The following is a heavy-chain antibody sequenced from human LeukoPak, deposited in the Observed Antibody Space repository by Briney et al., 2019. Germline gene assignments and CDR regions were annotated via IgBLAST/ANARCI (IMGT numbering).Heavy chain of an antibody. D-gene: IGHD2-21*02. CDR3: ARGGGDGGY. J-gene: IGHJ4*02. CDR2: INHSGST. Sequence: SETLSLTCAAYGGSFSGYYWSWIRQPPGKGLEWIGEINHSGSTNHNPSLKSRVTISVDTSKNQFSLKLSSVTAADTAVYYCARGGGDGGYWGQGTLVTVSS. V-gene: IGHV4-34*01. CDR1: GGSFSGYY.